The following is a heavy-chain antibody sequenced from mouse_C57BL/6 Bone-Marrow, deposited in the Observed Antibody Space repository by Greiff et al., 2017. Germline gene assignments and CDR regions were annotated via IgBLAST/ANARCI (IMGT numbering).Heavy chain of an antibody. CDR1: GYTFTDYY. V-gene: IGHV1-26*01. D-gene: IGHD1-1*01. J-gene: IGHJ2*01. CDR2: INPNNGGT. Sequence: EVQLQQSGPELVKPGASVKISCKASGYTFTDYYMNWVKQSHGKSLEWIGDINPNNGGTSYNQKFKGKATLTVDKSSSTASMELCSLTSEDSAVYYCARKDYYGSSYFDYWGQGTTLTVSS. CDR3: ARKDYYGSSYFDY.